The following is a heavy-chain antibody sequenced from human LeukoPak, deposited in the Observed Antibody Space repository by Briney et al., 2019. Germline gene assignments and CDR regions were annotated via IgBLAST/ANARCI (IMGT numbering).Heavy chain of an antibody. CDR3: ARLALSVALLTTNWFDP. Sequence: PGGSLRLSCAASGFTFSSYSMNWVRQAPGKGLEWVSSISSSSSYIYYADSVKGRFTISRDNAKNSLYLQMNSLRAEDTAVYYCARLALSVALLTTNWFDPWGQGTLVTVSS. D-gene: IGHD6-19*01. CDR1: GFTFSSYS. CDR2: ISSSSSYI. J-gene: IGHJ5*02. V-gene: IGHV3-21*01.